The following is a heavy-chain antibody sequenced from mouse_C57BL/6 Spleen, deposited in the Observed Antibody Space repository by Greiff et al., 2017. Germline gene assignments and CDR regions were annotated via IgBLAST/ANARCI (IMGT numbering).Heavy chain of an antibody. CDR1: GFTFSSYA. Sequence: EVQLVESGGGLVKPGGSLKLSCAASGFTFSSYAMSWVRQTPEKRLEWVATISDGGSYTYYPDNVKGRFTISRDNAKNNLYLQMSHLKSEDTAMYYCARDPMDYAGAYWGQGTLVTVSA. CDR2: ISDGGSYT. J-gene: IGHJ3*01. V-gene: IGHV5-4*01. D-gene: IGHD2-4*01. CDR3: ARDPMDYAGAY.